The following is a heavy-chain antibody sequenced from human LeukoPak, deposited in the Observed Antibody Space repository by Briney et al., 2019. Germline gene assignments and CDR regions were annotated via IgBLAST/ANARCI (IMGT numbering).Heavy chain of an antibody. CDR3: AKGSPYGSGPKAGYYFDY. D-gene: IGHD3-10*01. CDR1: GFTFDDYA. V-gene: IGHV3-9*01. Sequence: GRSLRLSCAASGFTFDDYAMHWVWQAPGKGLEWVSGISWNSGSIGYADSVKGRFTISRDDAKNSLYLQMNSLRAEDTALYYCAKGSPYGSGPKAGYYFDYWGQGTLVTVSS. CDR2: ISWNSGSI. J-gene: IGHJ4*02.